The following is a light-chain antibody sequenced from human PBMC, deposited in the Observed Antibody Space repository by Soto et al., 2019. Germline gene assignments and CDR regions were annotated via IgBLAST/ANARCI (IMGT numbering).Light chain of an antibody. V-gene: IGKV1-39*01. CDR3: LHTHSAPAT. Sequence: DIQMTQSPSSLSASIGARVTITCRASQSIDNCLSGYQQKPGKAPKLLIYAASTLQNGVPSRFSGSGSGTDFTLTISSLQRGDLATYYCLHTHSAPATFGQGTTVEIK. CDR1: QSIDNC. J-gene: IGKJ1*01. CDR2: AAS.